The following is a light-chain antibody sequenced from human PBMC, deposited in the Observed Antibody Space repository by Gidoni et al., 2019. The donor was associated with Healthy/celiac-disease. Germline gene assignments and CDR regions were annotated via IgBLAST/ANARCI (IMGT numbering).Light chain of an antibody. Sequence: DIQLTPSPSTLSASVGDRVTITCRASQSISSWLAWYQQKPGKAPKLLIYDASSLESGVPSRFSGSGSGTEFTLTISSLQPDDFATYYCQQYNSDFGPGTKVEIK. CDR3: QQYNSD. CDR1: QSISSW. CDR2: DAS. V-gene: IGKV1-5*01. J-gene: IGKJ3*01.